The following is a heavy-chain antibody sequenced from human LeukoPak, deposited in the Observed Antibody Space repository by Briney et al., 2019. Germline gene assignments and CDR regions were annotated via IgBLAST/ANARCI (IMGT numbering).Heavy chain of an antibody. V-gene: IGHV3-74*01. J-gene: IGHJ4*02. CDR1: GFTFSSSG. CDR2: INSDGSDT. CDR3: ASRIPSVSSSF. Sequence: TGGSLRLSCAASGFTFSSSGMHWVRQAPGKGLVWVSLINSDGSDTNYADSVKGRFTISRDSVKNTLYLQMNSLRAEDTAVYYYASRIPSVSSSFWGQGTLVTVSS. D-gene: IGHD3-22*01.